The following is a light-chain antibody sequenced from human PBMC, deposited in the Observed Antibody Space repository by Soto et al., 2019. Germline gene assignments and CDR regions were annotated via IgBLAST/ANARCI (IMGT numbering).Light chain of an antibody. CDR1: QSVSNY. CDR3: QQSYTTPFT. CDR2: TAS. V-gene: IGKV1-39*01. J-gene: IGKJ2*01. Sequence: DIQMTQYPSSLSASVGDRVTITCRASQSVSNYLNWFQHKPGRAPKLLIHTASTLRSGVPSRFSGSGSGADFTLTISSLQRDDFATYYCQQSYTTPFTFGQGTELEIK.